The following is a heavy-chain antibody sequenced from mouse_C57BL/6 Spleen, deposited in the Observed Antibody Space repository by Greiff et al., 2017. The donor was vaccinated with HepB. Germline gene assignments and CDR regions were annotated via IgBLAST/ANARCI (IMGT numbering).Heavy chain of an antibody. J-gene: IGHJ4*01. Sequence: QVQLQQSGPELVKPGASVKISCKASGYAFSSSWMNWVKQRPGKGLEWIGRIYPGDGDTNYNGKFKGKATLTADKSSSTAYMQLSSLTSEDSAVYFCARERRDYAMDYWGQGTSVTLSS. CDR3: ARERRDYAMDY. CDR1: GYAFSSSW. CDR2: IYPGDGDT. V-gene: IGHV1-82*01.